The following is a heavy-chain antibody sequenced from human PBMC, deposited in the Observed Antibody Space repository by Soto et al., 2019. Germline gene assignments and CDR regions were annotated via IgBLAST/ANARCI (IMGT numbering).Heavy chain of an antibody. Sequence: VQLVESGGGVVQPGRSLRLSCAASGFTFSDYAMHWVRQAPGTGLEWVAVVSHDGRNTHYADSVKGRFTISIDSSKNTVSLEMTSLRAEDTGVYYCGKGGRQWLVTSDFNYWGQGALVTVSS. CDR1: GFTFSDYA. CDR2: VSHDGRNT. J-gene: IGHJ4*02. CDR3: GKGGRQWLVTSDFNY. D-gene: IGHD6-19*01. V-gene: IGHV3-30*18.